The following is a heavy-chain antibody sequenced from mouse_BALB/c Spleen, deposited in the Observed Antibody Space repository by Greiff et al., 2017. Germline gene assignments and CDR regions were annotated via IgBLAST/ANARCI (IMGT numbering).Heavy chain of an antibody. CDR3: ARNYRYIYAMDY. CDR2: IWSGGST. V-gene: IGHV2-2*02. Sequence: VKLMESGPGLVQPSQSLSITCTVSGFSLTSYGVHWVRQSPGKGLEWLGVIWSGGSTDYNAAFISRLSISKDNSKSQVFFKMNSLQANDTAIYYCARNYRYIYAMDYWGQGTSVTVSS. J-gene: IGHJ4*01. CDR1: GFSLTSYG. D-gene: IGHD2-14*01.